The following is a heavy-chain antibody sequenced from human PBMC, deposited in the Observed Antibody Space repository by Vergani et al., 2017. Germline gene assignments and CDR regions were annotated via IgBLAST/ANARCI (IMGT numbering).Heavy chain of an antibody. CDR3: ARKQQWLVNYYYYYGMDV. CDR2: ISWDGGST. D-gene: IGHD6-19*01. Sequence: VQLVESGGGLVKPGGSLRLSCAASGFTFDDYAMHWVRQAPGKGLEWVSLISWDGGSTYYADSVKGRFTISRDNAKNSLYLQMNSLRAEDTAVYYCARKQQWLVNYYYYYGMDVWGQGTTVTVSS. V-gene: IGHV3-43D*03. J-gene: IGHJ6*02. CDR1: GFTFDDYA.